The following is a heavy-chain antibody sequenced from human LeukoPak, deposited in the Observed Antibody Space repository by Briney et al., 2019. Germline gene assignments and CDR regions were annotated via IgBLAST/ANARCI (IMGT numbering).Heavy chain of an antibody. V-gene: IGHV3-30*04. CDR2: ISYDGSNK. CDR1: GFTFGSYA. Sequence: GGSLRLSCAASGFTFGSYAMHWVRQAPGKGLEWVAVISYDGSNKYYADSVKGRFTISRDNSKNTLYLQMNSLRAEDTAVYYCARVRYVDTAMVPFDYWGQGTLVTVSS. CDR3: ARVRYVDTAMVPFDY. D-gene: IGHD5-18*01. J-gene: IGHJ4*02.